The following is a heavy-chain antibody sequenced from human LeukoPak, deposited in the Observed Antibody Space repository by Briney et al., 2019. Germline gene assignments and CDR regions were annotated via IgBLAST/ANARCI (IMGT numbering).Heavy chain of an antibody. J-gene: IGHJ4*02. CDR2: ISSSGSTI. Sequence: PGGSLRLSCAASGFTFSSYEMNWVRQAPGKGLEWGSYISSSGSTIYYADSVKGRFTISRDNAKDSLYLQMNSLRAEDTAVYYCASQSFGELAYWGQGTLVTVSS. CDR3: ASQSFGELAY. D-gene: IGHD3-10*01. V-gene: IGHV3-48*03. CDR1: GFTFSSYE.